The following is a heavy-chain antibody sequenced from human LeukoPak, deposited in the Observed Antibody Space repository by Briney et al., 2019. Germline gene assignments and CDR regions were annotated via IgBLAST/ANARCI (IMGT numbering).Heavy chain of an antibody. CDR1: GFTFGDYA. D-gene: IGHD3-22*01. Sequence: GGSLRLSCTASGFTFGDYAMSWVRQAPGKGLEWVGFIRSKAYGGTTEYAASVKGRFTISRDDSKSIAYLQMNSLKTEDTAVYYCTIYDSSGYDAFDIWGQGTMVTVSS. CDR2: IRSKAYGGTT. J-gene: IGHJ3*02. V-gene: IGHV3-49*04. CDR3: TIYDSSGYDAFDI.